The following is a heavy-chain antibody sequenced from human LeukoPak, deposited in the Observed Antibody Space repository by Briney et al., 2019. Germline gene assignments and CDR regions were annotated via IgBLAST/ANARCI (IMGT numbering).Heavy chain of an antibody. Sequence: KPSETLSLTCSVSGGSISSYYWTWIRQAPGKGLEWIGYVYYSVSTNYNPSLKSRVSISQDTSKNQVSLKLSSVTAADTAVYYCARQESGPYHYKDVWGKGTTVTVSS. CDR2: VYYSVST. V-gene: IGHV4-59*08. CDR3: ARQESGPYHYKDV. J-gene: IGHJ6*03. D-gene: IGHD3-3*01. CDR1: GGSISSYY.